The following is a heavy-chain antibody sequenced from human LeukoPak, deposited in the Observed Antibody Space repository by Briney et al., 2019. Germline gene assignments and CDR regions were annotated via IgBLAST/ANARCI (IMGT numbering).Heavy chain of an antibody. CDR2: FDPEDGET. CDR1: GYTLTELS. Sequence: ASVKVSCKVSGYTLTELSMHWVRQAPGKGLEWMGGFDPEDGETIYAQKFQGRVTMTEDTSTDTAYMELSSLRSEDTAVYYCATATKTYDSGGYFFDYWGQGTLVTVSS. J-gene: IGHJ4*02. CDR3: ATATKTYDSGGYFFDY. D-gene: IGHD3-22*01. V-gene: IGHV1-24*01.